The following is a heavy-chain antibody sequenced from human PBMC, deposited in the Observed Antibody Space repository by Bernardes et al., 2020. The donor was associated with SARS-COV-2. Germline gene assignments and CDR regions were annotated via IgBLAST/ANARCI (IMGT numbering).Heavy chain of an antibody. J-gene: IGHJ4*02. D-gene: IGHD3-16*01. CDR2: IKQYREEQ. CDR1: RIPLSVYR. Sequence: GGSLRVSRAASRIPLSVYRRSSVRPGPGKGGELGANIKQYREEQHLADSVRGRFTIPRDNVRDSLYLQMNSLRGDDTAVYYCARVQDRGDVFTVTGHFDYWGQGSLVTVSS. V-gene: IGHV3-7*01. CDR3: ARVQDRGDVFTVTGHFDY.